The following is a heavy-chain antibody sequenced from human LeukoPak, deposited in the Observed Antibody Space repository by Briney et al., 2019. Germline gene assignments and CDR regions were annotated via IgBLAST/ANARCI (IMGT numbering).Heavy chain of an antibody. V-gene: IGHV6-1*01. Sequence: SQTLSLTCAISGDSVSSNSAAWNWIRQSPSRGLEWLGRTYYRSKWYNDYAVSVKSRITINPDTSKNQFSLQLNSVTPEDTAVYYCARARPGDIETIYYYYYMDVWGKGTTVTISS. CDR2: TYYRSKWYN. CDR1: GDSVSSNSAA. J-gene: IGHJ6*03. CDR3: ARARPGDIETIYYYYYMDV. D-gene: IGHD7-27*01.